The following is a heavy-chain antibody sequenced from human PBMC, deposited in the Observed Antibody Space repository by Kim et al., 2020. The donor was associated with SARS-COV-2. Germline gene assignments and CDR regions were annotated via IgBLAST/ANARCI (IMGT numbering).Heavy chain of an antibody. D-gene: IGHD3-22*01. Sequence: GESLKISCKGSGYSFTSYWIGWVRQMPGKGLEWMGIIYPGDSDTRYSPSFQGQVTISADKSISTAYLQWSSLKASDTAMYYCARRSKEPEEKKPGYYYDSSGSVDYWGQGTLVTVSS. CDR2: IYPGDSDT. CDR1: GYSFTSYW. J-gene: IGHJ4*02. CDR3: ARRSKEPEEKKPGYYYDSSGSVDY. V-gene: IGHV5-51*01.